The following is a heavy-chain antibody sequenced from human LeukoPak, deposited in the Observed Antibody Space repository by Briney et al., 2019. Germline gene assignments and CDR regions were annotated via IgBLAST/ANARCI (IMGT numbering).Heavy chain of an antibody. V-gene: IGHV3-53*01. CDR3: ARLSVAGNMVDY. CDR1: GFTVSSNY. D-gene: IGHD6-19*01. Sequence: GGSLRLSCAASGFTVSSNYMSWVRQAPGKGLEWVSVIYSGGSTYYADSVKGRFTISRDNSKNTLYLQMNSLRAEDTAVYYCARLSVAGNMVDYWGQGTLVTVSS. J-gene: IGHJ4*02. CDR2: IYSGGST.